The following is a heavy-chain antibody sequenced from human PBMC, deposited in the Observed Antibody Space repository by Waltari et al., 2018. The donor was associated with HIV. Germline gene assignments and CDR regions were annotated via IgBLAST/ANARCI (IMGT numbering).Heavy chain of an antibody. Sequence: EVLLVESGGGLGKPGGSLRLSCAASGFTFSDAWMSWVRQAPGKGLEWVGRIKSNTDGGTTDYAAPVKGRFTISRDDSKTTLYLEMNSLKTEDTAVYYCTTVGGGTRDYWGQGT. CDR3: TTVGGGTRDY. CDR1: GFTFSDAW. V-gene: IGHV3-15*01. D-gene: IGHD3-16*01. J-gene: IGHJ4*02. CDR2: IKSNTDGGTT.